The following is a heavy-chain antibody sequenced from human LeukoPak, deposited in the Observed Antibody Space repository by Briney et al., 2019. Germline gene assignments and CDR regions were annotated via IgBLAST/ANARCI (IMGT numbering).Heavy chain of an antibody. CDR3: ASLAYSSLLGDY. Sequence: PGGSLRLFCAASEFTVSGDYMTWVRQAPGKGLEWVSDIQAECYKYYAGPVEGRFTNHRDNSKNTLYLQMNSLRDEDTAVYYCASLAYSSLLGDYWGEGTLVAVPS. D-gene: IGHD6-19*01. J-gene: IGHJ4*02. CDR2: IQAECYK. V-gene: IGHV3-66*02. CDR1: EFTVSGDY.